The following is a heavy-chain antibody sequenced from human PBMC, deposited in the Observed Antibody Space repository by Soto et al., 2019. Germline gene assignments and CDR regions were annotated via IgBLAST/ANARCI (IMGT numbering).Heavy chain of an antibody. CDR2: VSYTGST. CDR1: GESITSLGYY. V-gene: IGHV4-31*03. CDR3: TRGDY. J-gene: IGHJ4*02. Sequence: QVHLQESGPGLVKPSQTLSLACSVSGESITSLGYYWTRVRQPPGKGLEWIGFVSYTGSTFYNSALTSRVTISRPTSQNQFFLDVKSVTVADTAIYFCTRGDYWGQGVLVTVSS.